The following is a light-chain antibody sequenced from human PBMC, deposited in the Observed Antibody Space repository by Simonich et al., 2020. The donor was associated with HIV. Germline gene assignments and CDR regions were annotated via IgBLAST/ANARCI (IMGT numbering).Light chain of an antibody. J-gene: IGKJ4*01. CDR3: QQYYSTPLT. CDR1: QRVLYSTNNKHY. Sequence: DIVMTQSPDSLAVSLGERATIHCKSSQRVLYSTNNKHYLAWYPQKPGQPPKLLIYWASTRESGVPDRFSGSGSGTDFNLTISSLQAEDVAVYYCQQYYSTPLTFGGGTKVEIK. V-gene: IGKV4-1*01. CDR2: WAS.